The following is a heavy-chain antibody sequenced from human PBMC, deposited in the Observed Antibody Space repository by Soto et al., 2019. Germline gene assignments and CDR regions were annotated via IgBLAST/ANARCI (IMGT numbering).Heavy chain of an antibody. Sequence: SGDVSWEAFRGGFEGYARSWLLDSPKQGREWMGGIIPIFGTANYAQKFQGRVTITADESTSTAYMELSSLRSEDTAVYYCAREGGGYCRRASCYSHFDYPAQRPLVTVSS. V-gene: IGHV1-69*13. D-gene: IGHD2-15*01. CDR1: RGGFEGYA. J-gene: IGHJ4*02. CDR3: AREGGGYCRRASCYSHFDY. CDR2: IIPIFGTA.